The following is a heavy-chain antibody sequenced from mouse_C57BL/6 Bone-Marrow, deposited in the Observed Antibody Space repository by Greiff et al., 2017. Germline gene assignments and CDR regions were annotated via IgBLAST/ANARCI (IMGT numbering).Heavy chain of an antibody. Sequence: VQLQQSGPVLVKPGASVKMSCKASGYTFTDYYMNWVKQSHGKSLEWIGVINPYNGGTSYNQKFKGKATLTVDKSSSTAYMELNSLTSEDSAVYYCAGIYYGKGYAMDYWGQGTSVTVSS. CDR3: AGIYYGKGYAMDY. J-gene: IGHJ4*01. CDR1: GYTFTDYY. CDR2: INPYNGGT. V-gene: IGHV1-19*01. D-gene: IGHD2-1*01.